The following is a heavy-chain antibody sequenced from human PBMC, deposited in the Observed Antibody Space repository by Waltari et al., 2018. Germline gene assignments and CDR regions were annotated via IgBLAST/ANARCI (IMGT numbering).Heavy chain of an antibody. V-gene: IGHV3-23*01. J-gene: IGHJ4*02. CDR3: ARDWRRSLEYLDWLLFALDY. Sequence: ELQLLEAGGGLVQPGGSLRLSCGASGFTFSSHAMSWVRQAPGKGFEWLSGISGSGDRVFYAESGKGRCTVSRDNSKNTLFLEMNSLRAEDTAVYFCARDWRRSLEYLDWLLFALDYWGQGTLVTVSS. CDR2: ISGSGDRV. CDR1: GFTFSSHA. D-gene: IGHD3-9*01.